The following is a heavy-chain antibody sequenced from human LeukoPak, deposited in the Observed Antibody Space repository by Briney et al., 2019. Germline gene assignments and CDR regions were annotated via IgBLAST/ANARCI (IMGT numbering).Heavy chain of an antibody. CDR1: GGSINNYY. J-gene: IGHJ4*02. CDR2: IYYSGST. CDR3: ATLGAGCSGGSCYSGRSYYFDY. Sequence: SETLSLTCTVSGGSINNYYWSWIRQPPGKGLEWIGYIYYSGSTNYNPSLKSRVTISVDTSKNQFSLKLSSVTAADTAVYYCATLGAGCSGGSCYSGRSYYFDYWGQGTLVTVSS. D-gene: IGHD2-15*01. V-gene: IGHV4-59*08.